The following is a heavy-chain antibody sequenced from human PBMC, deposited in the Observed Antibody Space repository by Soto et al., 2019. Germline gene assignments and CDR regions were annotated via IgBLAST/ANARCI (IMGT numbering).Heavy chain of an antibody. CDR1: GGTFSSYA. D-gene: IGHD6-6*01. V-gene: IGHV1-69*01. CDR3: AREPAVRPPAFDI. J-gene: IGHJ3*02. Sequence: QVQLVQSGAEVKKPGSSVKVSCKASGGTFSSYAISWVRQAPGQGLEWMGGIIPIFGTANYAQKFHGRVTIAADESTSTAYMELSSLISEGTAVYYCAREPAVRPPAFDIWGQVTMVTVSS. CDR2: IIPIFGTA.